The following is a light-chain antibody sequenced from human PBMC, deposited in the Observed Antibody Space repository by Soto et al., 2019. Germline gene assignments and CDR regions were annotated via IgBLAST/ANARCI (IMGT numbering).Light chain of an antibody. J-gene: IGKJ1*01. CDR1: QGVSSY. V-gene: IGKV3D-11*01. CDR3: QHYNSYSEA. Sequence: EILLTQSPSPLSVSPGERATLSCQASQGVSSYLAWYQQKPGQAPKLLIYDASHRPSGIPARFSGSGSGTDFTLTISSLQPDDVATYYCQHYNSYSEAFGQGTKVDIK. CDR2: DAS.